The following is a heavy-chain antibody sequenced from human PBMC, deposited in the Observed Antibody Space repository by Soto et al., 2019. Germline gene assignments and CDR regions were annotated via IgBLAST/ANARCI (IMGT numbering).Heavy chain of an antibody. J-gene: IGHJ4*02. Sequence: QPGGSLRLSCAASGFTFKNYTMNWVRQAPGQGLEWVAVVSYDGTITYYTDSVKGRFTVSRDDSKKTVFLQMNSLRGEDTAVYYCAREGFPLSWTFDFWGQGALVTVSS. CDR1: GFTFKNYT. D-gene: IGHD3-3*01. CDR2: VSYDGTIT. CDR3: AREGFPLSWTFDF. V-gene: IGHV3-30-3*01.